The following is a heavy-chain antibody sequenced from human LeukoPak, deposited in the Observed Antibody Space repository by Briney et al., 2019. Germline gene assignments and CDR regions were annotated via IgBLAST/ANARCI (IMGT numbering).Heavy chain of an antibody. CDR2: ILPTLDIA. CDR3: ARVFYHDSSPYFARSIPTIDY. D-gene: IGHD3-22*01. V-gene: IGHV1-69*04. J-gene: IGHJ4*02. CDR1: GGNFSSSS. Sequence: SVPVSCKSSGGNFSSSSIRWVRQAPGQGLAWMGSILPTLDIAHYSQKFQGRVTITADKSTSTAYMELSSLRSEDTDVYFCARVFYHDSSPYFARSIPTIDYWGQGTLVTVSS.